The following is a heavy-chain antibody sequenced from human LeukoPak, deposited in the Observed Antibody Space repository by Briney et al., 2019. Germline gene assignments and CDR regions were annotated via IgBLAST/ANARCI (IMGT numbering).Heavy chain of an antibody. CDR2: INHSGST. D-gene: IGHD4-11*01. J-gene: IGHJ4*02. CDR3: ARHARARLQTNLDY. CDR1: GGSFSGYY. Sequence: SETLSLTCAVYGGSFSGYYWSWIRQPPGKGLEWIGEINHSGSTNYNPSLKSRVTISVDTSKNQFSLKLSSVTAADTAVYYCARHARARLQTNLDYWGQGTLVTVSS. V-gene: IGHV4-34*01.